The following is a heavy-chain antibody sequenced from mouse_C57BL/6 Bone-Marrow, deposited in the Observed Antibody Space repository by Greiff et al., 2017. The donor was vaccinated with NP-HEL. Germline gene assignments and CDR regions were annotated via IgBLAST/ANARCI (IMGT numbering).Heavy chain of an antibody. CDR2: IDPSDSYT. D-gene: IGHD1-1*01. V-gene: IGHV1-50*01. CDR1: GYTFTSYW. J-gene: IGHJ1*03. CDR3: AEARIGHYYGSSYSYWYFDV. Sequence: QVQLQQPGAELVKPGASVKLSCKASGYTFTSYWMQWVKQRPGQGLEWIGEIDPSDSYTNYNQKFKGKATLTVDTSSSTAYMQLSSLTSEDSAVYYCAEARIGHYYGSSYSYWYFDVWGTGTTVTVSS.